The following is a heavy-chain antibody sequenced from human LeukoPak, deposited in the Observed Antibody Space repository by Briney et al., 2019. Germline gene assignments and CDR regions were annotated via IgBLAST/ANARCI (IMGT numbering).Heavy chain of an antibody. CDR1: FGSLSSISYY. CDR3: ARCGYSGSLYYMDV. V-gene: IGHV4-39*06. Sequence: PSETLSLTCTVSFGSLSSISYYWGWIRQSPGKGPEWIASIYYSGTTYYSPCFTSQFTISVDTSKNQFTLKLSSVTVADTAVYYCARCGYSGSLYYMDVWGKGSTVTVSS. J-gene: IGHJ6*03. CDR2: IYYSGTT. D-gene: IGHD1-26*01.